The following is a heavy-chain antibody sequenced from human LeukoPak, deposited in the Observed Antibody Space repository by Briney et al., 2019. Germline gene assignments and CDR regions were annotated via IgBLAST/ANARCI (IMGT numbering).Heavy chain of an antibody. V-gene: IGHV4-59*11. Sequence: SETLSLTCTVSGGPINTHYWTWFRQPPGKGLEWIGYIYYTGSTSFNSSLKSRVSLSIDTSKNQFSLKVNSVTTADTAVYYCARESTKLTHPYFDYWGQGILVTVSS. D-gene: IGHD1-1*01. CDR3: ARESTKLTHPYFDY. J-gene: IGHJ4*02. CDR2: IYYTGST. CDR1: GGPINTHY.